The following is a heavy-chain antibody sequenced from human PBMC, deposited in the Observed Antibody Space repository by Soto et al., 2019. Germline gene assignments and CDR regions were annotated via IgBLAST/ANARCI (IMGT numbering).Heavy chain of an antibody. CDR2: INPTDGST. V-gene: IGHV1-46*01. Sequence: QVQLVQSGAEVKKPGASVKVSCKASGYIFTNHYLHWVRQAPGQGLEWMGTINPTDGSTSYAQRFQGRVAMTRDPATSTVDMELNSLRSEDTAVYYCARVGIGGMDVWGQGTTVTVSS. J-gene: IGHJ6*02. CDR1: GYIFTNHY. CDR3: ARVGIGGMDV.